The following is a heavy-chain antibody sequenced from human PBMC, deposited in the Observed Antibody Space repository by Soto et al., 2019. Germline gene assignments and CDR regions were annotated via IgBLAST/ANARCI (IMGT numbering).Heavy chain of an antibody. CDR3: ARVGGPYRDAFDI. J-gene: IGHJ3*02. Sequence: QVQLVQSGAEVKKPGSSVKVSCKASGGTFSSHVISWVRQAPGQGLEWMGGIIPLFGTPNYAQKFQGRISCTADESTSTVYMELSSLRSEDTAVYYCARVGGPYRDAFDIWRQGTMVIVSS. CDR2: IIPLFGTP. D-gene: IGHD2-15*01. V-gene: IGHV1-69*12. CDR1: GGTFSSHV.